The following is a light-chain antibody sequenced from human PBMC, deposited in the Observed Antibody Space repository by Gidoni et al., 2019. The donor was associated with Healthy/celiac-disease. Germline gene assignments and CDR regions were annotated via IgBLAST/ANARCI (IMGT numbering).Light chain of an antibody. V-gene: IGKV1-39*01. Sequence: DIQMTQSQSSRSAAVGDRVTITCRASQRISSYLNWYQQKPGKAPKLLIYASSSLQSGIPSRFSVSGSGTDFTLTIVSLQPEDFATYYCPQSYSTPPFTFXPXTRLEIK. CDR3: PQSYSTPPFT. CDR2: ASS. CDR1: QRISSY. J-gene: IGKJ5*01.